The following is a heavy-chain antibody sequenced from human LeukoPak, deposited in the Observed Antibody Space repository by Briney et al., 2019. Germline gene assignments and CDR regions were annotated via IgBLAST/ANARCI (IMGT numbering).Heavy chain of an antibody. D-gene: IGHD7-27*01. CDR2: IYYSGST. CDR1: GGSISSSNW. CDR3: ARDQAGDSDAFDI. J-gene: IGHJ3*02. Sequence: PSGTLSLTCAVSGGSISSSNWWSWVRQPPGKGLEWIGYIYYSGSTYYNPSLKSRVTISVDTSKNQFSLKLSSVTAADTAVYYCARDQAGDSDAFDIWGQGTMVTVSS. V-gene: IGHV4-4*02.